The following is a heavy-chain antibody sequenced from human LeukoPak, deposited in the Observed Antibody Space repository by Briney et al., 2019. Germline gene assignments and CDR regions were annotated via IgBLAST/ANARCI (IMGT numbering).Heavy chain of an antibody. CDR2: ISGDGSTT. J-gene: IGHJ4*02. V-gene: IGHV3-74*01. CDR3: ERLDSLTGNYYYFNF. D-gene: IGHD3-9*01. CDR1: GLTFSSYW. Sequence: GGSLRLSCAASGLTFSSYWVHWVRQAPGMGLVWVSRISGDGSTTSYADSVKGRFTISRDNAKNTLYLQMNSLRAEDTAVYYCERLDSLTGNYYYFNFWGQGTLVTVSS.